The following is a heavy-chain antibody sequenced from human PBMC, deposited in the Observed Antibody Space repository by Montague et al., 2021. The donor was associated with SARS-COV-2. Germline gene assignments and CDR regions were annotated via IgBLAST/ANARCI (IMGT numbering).Heavy chain of an antibody. Sequence: SETLSLTCTVSGGSISSSNYYWGWIRQPPGKGLEWIGSIYYSGSTYYNPSLKSRVAISVDTSKNQFSLMLRSVTAADTAVYYCAREGFCSGYYDDWGQGTLVTVSS. J-gene: IGHJ4*02. V-gene: IGHV4-39*02. CDR3: AREGFCSGYYDD. CDR2: IYYSGST. D-gene: IGHD3-22*01. CDR1: GGSISSSNYY.